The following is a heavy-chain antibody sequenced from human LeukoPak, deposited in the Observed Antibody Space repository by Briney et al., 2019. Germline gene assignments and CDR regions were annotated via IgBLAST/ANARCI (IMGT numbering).Heavy chain of an antibody. CDR3: AKGADSGYYGNWFDP. J-gene: IGHJ5*02. V-gene: IGHV3-9*01. D-gene: IGHD3-22*01. CDR2: ISWNSGSI. Sequence: GGSLRLSCAASGFTFDDYAMHWVRQAPGKGLEWVSGISWNSGSIGYAASVEGRFTISRDNAKNSLYLQMNSLRAEDTALYYCAKGADSGYYGNWFDPWGQGTLVTVSS. CDR1: GFTFDDYA.